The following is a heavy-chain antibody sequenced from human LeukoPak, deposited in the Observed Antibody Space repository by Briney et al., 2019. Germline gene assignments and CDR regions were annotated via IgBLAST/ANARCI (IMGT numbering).Heavy chain of an antibody. V-gene: IGHV4-39*01. J-gene: IGHJ5*02. D-gene: IGHD6-13*01. CDR1: GGSISSSSYY. CDR3: AKTAEAAAAFYWFDP. CDR2: IYYSGST. Sequence: SETLSLTCTVSGGSISSSSYYWGWIRQPPGKGLEWIGSIYYSGSTYYNPSLKSRVTISVDTSKNQFSLKLSSVTAADTAVYCCAKTAEAAAAFYWFDPWGQGTLVTVSS.